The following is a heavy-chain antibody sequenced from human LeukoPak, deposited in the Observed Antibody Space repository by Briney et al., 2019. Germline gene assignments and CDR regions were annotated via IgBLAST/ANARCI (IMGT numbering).Heavy chain of an antibody. J-gene: IGHJ4*02. CDR2: ISGSGGST. CDR1: GFTFDDYG. D-gene: IGHD3-22*01. Sequence: PGGSLRLSCAASGFTFDDYGMSWVRQAPGKGLEWVSAISGSGGSTYYADSVKGRFTISRDNSKNTLYLQMNSLRAEDTAVYYCAKDLAARTMIVVVITAPFDYWGQGTLVTVSS. CDR3: AKDLAARTMIVVVITAPFDY. V-gene: IGHV3-23*01.